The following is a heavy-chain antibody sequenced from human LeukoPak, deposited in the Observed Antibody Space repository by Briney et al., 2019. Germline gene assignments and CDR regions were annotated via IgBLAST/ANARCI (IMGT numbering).Heavy chain of an antibody. CDR2: INPSGGST. V-gene: IGHV1-46*03. CDR1: GYTFTSYY. D-gene: IGHD5-12*01. J-gene: IGHJ4*02. Sequence: ASVKVSCKASGYTFTSYYMHWVRQAPGQGLEWMGIINPSGGSTSYAQKFQGRVTMTRDTSTSTVYMGLSSLRSEDTAVYYCARAVGIVATVDYWGQGTLVTVSS. CDR3: ARAVGIVATVDY.